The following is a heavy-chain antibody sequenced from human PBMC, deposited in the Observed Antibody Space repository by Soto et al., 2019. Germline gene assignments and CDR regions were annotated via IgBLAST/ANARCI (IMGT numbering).Heavy chain of an antibody. CDR3: ARYIGFGELDYFDY. D-gene: IGHD3-10*01. V-gene: IGHV3-21*01. Sequence: EEQLVESGGCLVKPGGSLRLSCAASGFTFSTYPMNWVRQAPGKGLEWVSSISSSGSHIYYADSVKGRFTMSRDNAKNSLYLQMNSLRAEDTAVYYCARYIGFGELDYFDYWGQGTLVTVSS. J-gene: IGHJ4*02. CDR2: ISSSGSHI. CDR1: GFTFSTYP.